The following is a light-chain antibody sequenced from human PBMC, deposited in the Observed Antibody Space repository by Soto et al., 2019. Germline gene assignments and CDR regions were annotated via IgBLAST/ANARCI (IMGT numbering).Light chain of an antibody. J-gene: IGLJ2*01. CDR1: SNDVGGYNY. CDR2: DVT. Sequence: QSVLTQPRSVSGSPGQSVTISCTGTSNDVGGYNYVSWYQQHPGKAPKLMIYDVTERPSGVPDRFSGSKSGNTASLTISGLQAEDEADYYCCSYAGSYTLIFGGGTKVTVL. V-gene: IGLV2-11*01. CDR3: CSYAGSYTLI.